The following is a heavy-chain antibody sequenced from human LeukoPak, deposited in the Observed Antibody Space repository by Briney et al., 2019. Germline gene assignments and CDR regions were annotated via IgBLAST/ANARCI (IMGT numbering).Heavy chain of an antibody. CDR1: GFTISFYW. V-gene: IGHV3-7*04. CDR3: VRDGGYCGPDS. J-gene: IGHJ4*02. CDR2: INQVASEK. D-gene: IGHD3-10*01. Sequence: PGGSLRLSCAASGFTISFYWMSWVRQAPGKGLEWVANINQVASEKNYVDSVKGRFTISRDNAKNSLYLQMNSVRAEDTAMYYCVRDGGYCGPDSWGQGALVSVSS.